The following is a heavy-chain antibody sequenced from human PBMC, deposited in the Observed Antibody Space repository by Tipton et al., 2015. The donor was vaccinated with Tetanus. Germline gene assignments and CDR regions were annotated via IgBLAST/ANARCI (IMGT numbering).Heavy chain of an antibody. CDR3: ARDHGITWGGMGYYYGMDV. Sequence: TLSLTCIVSGGSMSAGGHYGAWIRQSPGKGLEWIGYIYYSGSTYYNPSLRSRVTISVDTSKNQFSLRLSSVTAADTAVYYCARDHGITWGGMGYYYGMDVWGQGTTVTVSS. CDR2: IYYSGST. J-gene: IGHJ6*02. V-gene: IGHV4-30-4*08. CDR1: GGSMSAGGHY. D-gene: IGHD3-16*01.